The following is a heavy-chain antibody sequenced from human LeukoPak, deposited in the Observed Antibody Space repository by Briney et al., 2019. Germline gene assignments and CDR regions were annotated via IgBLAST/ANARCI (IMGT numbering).Heavy chain of an antibody. J-gene: IGHJ4*02. V-gene: IGHV1-18*01. CDR3: AIRTGTYPYYFDC. D-gene: IGHD1-26*01. CDR2: ISTYNGNT. CDR1: GYTFTTFG. Sequence: ASVKVSCKASGYTFTTFGLSWLRAAPGQGLGRMGWISTYNGNTNAAQKLQGRVTMTTDTSTRTVYMDLRSLRSDYTAVYYCAIRTGTYPYYFDCWGQGTLVTVSS.